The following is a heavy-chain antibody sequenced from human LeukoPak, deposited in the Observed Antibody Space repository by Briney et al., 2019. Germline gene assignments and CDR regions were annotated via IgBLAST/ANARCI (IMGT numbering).Heavy chain of an antibody. D-gene: IGHD6-6*01. CDR3: ARRSIAARPDY. CDR1: GGSISSSSYY. CDR2: IYYSGST. J-gene: IGHJ4*02. Sequence: TSETLSLTCTVSGGSISSSSYYWGWIRQPPGKGLEWIGSIYYSGSTYYNPSLKSRVTISVDTSKNQFSLKLSSVTAADTAVYYCARRSIAARPDYWGQGTLVTVSS. V-gene: IGHV4-39*01.